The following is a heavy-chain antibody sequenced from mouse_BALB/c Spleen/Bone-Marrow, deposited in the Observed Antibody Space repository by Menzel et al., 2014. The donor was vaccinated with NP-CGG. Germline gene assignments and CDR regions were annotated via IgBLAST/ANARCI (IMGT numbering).Heavy chain of an antibody. CDR1: GFTFSSYA. J-gene: IGHJ3*01. Sequence: EVKLMESGGGLVKPGGSLKLSCAASGFTFSSYAMSWVRQTPEKRLEWVATISSGGSYTYYPDSVKGRFTISRDNAKNTLCLQMSSLRSEDTAMYYCARHDSAWFAYWGQGTLVTVSA. CDR2: ISSGGSYT. V-gene: IGHV5-9-3*01. D-gene: IGHD2-4*01. CDR3: ARHDSAWFAY.